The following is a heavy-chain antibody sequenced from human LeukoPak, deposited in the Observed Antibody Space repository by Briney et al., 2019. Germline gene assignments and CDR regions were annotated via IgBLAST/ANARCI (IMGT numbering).Heavy chain of an antibody. V-gene: IGHV4-59*02. D-gene: IGHD7-27*01. Sequence: SETLSHTCTISGGSVSDYYWSWIRQSPGKGLEWIGYIYHTGSTSYSPSLKSRVTISAETSQNQFSLKLSSVTAADTAVYYCASRKLGNDYWGQGTLVTVSS. J-gene: IGHJ4*02. CDR3: ASRKLGNDY. CDR2: IYHTGST. CDR1: GGSVSDYY.